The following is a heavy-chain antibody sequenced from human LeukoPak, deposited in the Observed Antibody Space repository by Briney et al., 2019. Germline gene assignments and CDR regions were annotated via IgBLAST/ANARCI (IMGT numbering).Heavy chain of an antibody. CDR3: AREWEDIVVVVAATPGY. D-gene: IGHD2-15*01. J-gene: IGHJ4*02. Sequence: ASVKASCKASGYTFTGYYMHWVRQAPGQGLEWMGWINPNSGGTNYAQKFQGRVTMTRDTSISTAYMELSRLRSDDTAVYYCAREWEDIVVVVAATPGYWGQGTLVTVSS. CDR1: GYTFTGYY. V-gene: IGHV1-2*02. CDR2: INPNSGGT.